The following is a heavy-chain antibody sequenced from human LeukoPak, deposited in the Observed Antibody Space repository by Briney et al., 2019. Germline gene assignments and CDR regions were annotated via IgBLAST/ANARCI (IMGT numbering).Heavy chain of an antibody. CDR3: ARFYSGYGNYYYYMDV. CDR2: INPNTGGT. CDR1: GYNFTGYY. J-gene: IGHJ6*03. V-gene: IGHV1-2*02. D-gene: IGHD5-12*01. Sequence: GASVKVSCKASGYNFTGYYLHWVRQAPGQGLEWMGWINPNTGGTNYAQKFQGRVTMTRDTSISTAYMELSRLRSDGTALYYCARFYSGYGNYYYYMDVWGKGTTVTVSS.